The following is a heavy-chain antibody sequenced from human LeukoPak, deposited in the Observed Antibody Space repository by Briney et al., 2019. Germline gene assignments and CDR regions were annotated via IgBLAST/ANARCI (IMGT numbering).Heavy chain of an antibody. Sequence: GASVKVSCKASGYTFAGYYMHWVRQAPGQGLEWMGWINPNSGGTNYAQKFQGRVTMTRDTSISTAYMELSRLRSDDTAVYYCARERGGYDAFDIWGQGTMVTVSS. J-gene: IGHJ3*02. V-gene: IGHV1-2*02. CDR3: ARERGGYDAFDI. CDR1: GYTFAGYY. CDR2: INPNSGGT. D-gene: IGHD5-12*01.